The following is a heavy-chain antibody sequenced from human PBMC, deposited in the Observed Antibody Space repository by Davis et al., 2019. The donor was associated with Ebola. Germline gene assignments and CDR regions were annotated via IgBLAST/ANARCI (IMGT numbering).Heavy chain of an antibody. Sequence: GESLKISCAASGFTFSGSAMHWVRQASGKGLEWVGRIRSKANSYATAYSASVKGRFTISSDDSKNTAYPQMNSLKTEDTAVYYCTPSSSYGYDYWGQGTLVTVSS. V-gene: IGHV3-73*01. CDR3: TPSSSYGYDY. CDR2: IRSKANSYAT. CDR1: GFTFSGSA. J-gene: IGHJ4*02. D-gene: IGHD6-13*01.